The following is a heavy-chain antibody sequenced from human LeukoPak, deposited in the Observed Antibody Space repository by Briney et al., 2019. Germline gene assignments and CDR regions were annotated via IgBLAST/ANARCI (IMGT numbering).Heavy chain of an antibody. CDR2: ISGSGGST. CDR3: AKDIYLVVVPAARSPMDV. Sequence: AGGSLRLSCAASGFTFSSYAMSWVRQAPGKGLEWVSAISGSGGSTYYADSVKGRFTISRDNSKNTLYLQMNSLRAEDTAVYYRAKDIYLVVVPAARSPMDVWGKGTTVTVSS. V-gene: IGHV3-23*01. J-gene: IGHJ6*03. CDR1: GFTFSSYA. D-gene: IGHD2-2*01.